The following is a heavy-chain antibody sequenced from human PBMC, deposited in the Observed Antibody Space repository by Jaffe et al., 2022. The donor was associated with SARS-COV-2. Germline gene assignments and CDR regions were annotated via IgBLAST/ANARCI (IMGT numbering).Heavy chain of an antibody. CDR1: GFTFSSYS. D-gene: IGHD3-16*01. CDR3: ARDGFGTLDY. Sequence: QVQLVESGGGVVQPGRSLRLSCAGSGFTFSSYSMHWVRQAPGKGLDWVAIMSSDGRIKQYADSVRGRFTISRDNSKNTLHLQMDSLRPDDTAVYYCARDGFGTLDYWGQGTLVTVS. J-gene: IGHJ4*02. V-gene: IGHV3-30*04. CDR2: MSSDGRIK.